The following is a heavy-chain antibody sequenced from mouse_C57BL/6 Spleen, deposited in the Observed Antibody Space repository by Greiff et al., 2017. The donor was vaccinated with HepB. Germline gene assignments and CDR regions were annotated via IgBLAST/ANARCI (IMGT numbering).Heavy chain of an antibody. CDR2: IDPSDSYT. CDR3: ASGGRAGDY. V-gene: IGHV1-69*01. CDR1: GYTFTSYW. D-gene: IGHD3-3*01. Sequence: QVHVKQPGAELVMPGASVKLSCKASGYTFTSYWMHWVKQRPGQGLEWIGEIDPSDSYTNYNQKFKGKSTLTVDKSSSTAYMQLSSLTSEDSAVYYCASGGRAGDYWGQGTTLTVSS. J-gene: IGHJ2*01.